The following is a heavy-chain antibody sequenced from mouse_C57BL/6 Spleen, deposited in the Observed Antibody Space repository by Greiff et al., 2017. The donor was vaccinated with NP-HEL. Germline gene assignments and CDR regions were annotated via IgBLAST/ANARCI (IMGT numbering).Heavy chain of an antibody. J-gene: IGHJ2*01. Sequence: EVKLQESGGGLVKPGGSLKLSCAASGFTFSSYAMSWVRQTPEKRLEWVATISDGGSYTYYPDNVKGRFTISRDNAKNNLYLQMSHLKSEDTAMYYCARSNSYFDYWGQGTTLTVSS. V-gene: IGHV5-4*03. CDR2: ISDGGSYT. CDR3: ARSNSYFDY. CDR1: GFTFSSYA. D-gene: IGHD4-1*01.